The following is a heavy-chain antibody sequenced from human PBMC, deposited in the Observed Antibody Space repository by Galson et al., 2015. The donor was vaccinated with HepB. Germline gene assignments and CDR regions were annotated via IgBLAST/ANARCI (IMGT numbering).Heavy chain of an antibody. J-gene: IGHJ4*02. CDR3: ARSMVRGVIITN. V-gene: IGHV3-74*01. CDR1: GFTFSSYW. CDR2: INSDGSST. Sequence: SLRLSCAASGFTFSSYWMHWVRQAPGKGLVWVSRINSDGSSTSYADSVKGRFTISRDNAKNTLYLQMNSLRAEDTAVYYCARSMVRGVIITNWGQGTLVTVSS. D-gene: IGHD3-10*01.